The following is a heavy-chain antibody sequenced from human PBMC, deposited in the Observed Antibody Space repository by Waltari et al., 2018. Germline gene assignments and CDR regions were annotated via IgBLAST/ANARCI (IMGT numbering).Heavy chain of an antibody. V-gene: IGHV1-8*01. Sequence: VQLVQSGAAVMKLGASVKVSCKACGYTFTRPAINWVRQATGEGLEWMGWMNPNSGNTGYAQKFQGRVTMTRNTSISTAYMELSSLRSEDTAVYYCARAGDYPTLWGQGTLVTVSA. CDR3: ARAGDYPTL. CDR2: MNPNSGNT. D-gene: IGHD4-17*01. CDR1: GYTFTRPA. J-gene: IGHJ4*02.